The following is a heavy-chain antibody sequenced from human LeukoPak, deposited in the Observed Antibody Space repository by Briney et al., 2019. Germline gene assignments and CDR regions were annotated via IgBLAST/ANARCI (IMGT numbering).Heavy chain of an antibody. CDR3: ARDPVGASNY. J-gene: IGHJ4*02. D-gene: IGHD1-26*01. CDR2: ISSSSSTI. CDR1: EFTFSEYS. Sequence: GGSLRLSCAASEFTFSEYSMNWVRQAPGKGLEWVSYISSSSSTIYYADSVKGRFTISRDNAKNSLYLQMNSLRVEDTAVYYCARDPVGASNYWGQGTLVTVSS. V-gene: IGHV3-48*04.